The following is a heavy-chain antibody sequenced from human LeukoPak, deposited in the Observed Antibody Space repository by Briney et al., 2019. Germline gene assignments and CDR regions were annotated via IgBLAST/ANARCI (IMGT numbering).Heavy chain of an antibody. CDR3: VKAIRPFNSGNYYSCLDY. CDR2: ISDNA. CDR1: GFTLSSYA. V-gene: IGHV3-23*01. J-gene: IGHJ4*02. D-gene: IGHD3-22*01. Sequence: GGSLRLSCAASGFTLSSYAMSWVRQTPGKGLEWVSTISDNAYYADSVKGRFTISRDNSKNTLHLQMNSLRAEDTALYYCVKAIRPFNSGNYYSCLDYWGQGSLVTVSS.